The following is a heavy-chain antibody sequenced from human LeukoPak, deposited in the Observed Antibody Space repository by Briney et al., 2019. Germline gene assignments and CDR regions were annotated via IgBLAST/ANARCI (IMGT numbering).Heavy chain of an antibody. Sequence: GSLRLSCAASGFTVSSKYMSWVRQAPGKGLEWVSVIYSGGNTYYAHSVKGRFTISRDNSKNTLYLQMNSLRAEDTAVYYCARGWECGGKIDYWGQGTLVTVSS. CDR1: GFTVSSKY. J-gene: IGHJ4*02. CDR3: ARGWECGGKIDY. V-gene: IGHV3-53*01. D-gene: IGHD4-23*01. CDR2: IYSGGNT.